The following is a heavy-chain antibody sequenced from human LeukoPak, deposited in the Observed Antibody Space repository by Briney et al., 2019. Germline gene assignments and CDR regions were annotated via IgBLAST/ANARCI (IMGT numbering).Heavy chain of an antibody. CDR3: VSLSSSSSY. J-gene: IGHJ4*02. CDR2: ISSSSSYI. Sequence: GGSPRLSCAASGFTFSSYSMNWVRQAPGKGLEWVSSISSSSSYIYYADSVKGRFTISRDNAKNSLYLQMNSLRAEDTAGFYFVSLSSSSSYWGQGTLVTVSS. V-gene: IGHV3-21*01. CDR1: GFTFSSYS. D-gene: IGHD6-6*01.